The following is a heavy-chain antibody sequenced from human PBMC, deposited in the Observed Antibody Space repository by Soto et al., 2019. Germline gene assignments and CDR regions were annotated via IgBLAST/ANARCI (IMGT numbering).Heavy chain of an antibody. CDR3: ARHVVVTNDGGHYFDY. V-gene: IGHV4-4*02. Sequence: ASETLSLTCAVSGGSISSSNWWSWVRQPPGKGLEWIGEIYHSGSTFYNPSLKSRVTVSVDTSKNQFSLRLTSVTAADTAVYYCARHVVVTNDGGHYFDYWGPGTLVTVSS. CDR1: GGSISSSNW. J-gene: IGHJ4*02. D-gene: IGHD2-21*02. CDR2: IYHSGST.